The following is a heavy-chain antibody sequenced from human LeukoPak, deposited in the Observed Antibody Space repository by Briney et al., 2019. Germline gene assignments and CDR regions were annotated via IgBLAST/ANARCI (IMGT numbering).Heavy chain of an antibody. Sequence: GGSLRLSCAASGFTLSSYALSWVRQAPGKGLDWVSALSAGGGSTYYADSVKGRFTISRDHSKNTLYLQMNSLRAEHTAVYYCARDAYGDYGCHRWGQGTLVTVSS. V-gene: IGHV3-23*01. CDR3: ARDAYGDYGCHR. J-gene: IGHJ5*02. D-gene: IGHD4-17*01. CDR2: LSAGGGST. CDR1: GFTLSSYA.